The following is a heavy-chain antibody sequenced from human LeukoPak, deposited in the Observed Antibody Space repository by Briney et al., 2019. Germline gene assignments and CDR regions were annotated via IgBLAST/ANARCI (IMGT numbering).Heavy chain of an antibody. D-gene: IGHD2-15*01. CDR3: ATIPCTGGSCYSFDY. CDR1: GGSISSSSYY. CDR2: IYYSGST. J-gene: IGHJ4*02. Sequence: SETLSLTCTVSGGSISSSSYYWGWIRQPPGKGLEWIGSIYYSGSTYYNPSLKSRVTISVDTSNNQFSLHLISVTAADTAVYYCATIPCTGGSCYSFDYWGQGTLVTVSS. V-gene: IGHV4-39*01.